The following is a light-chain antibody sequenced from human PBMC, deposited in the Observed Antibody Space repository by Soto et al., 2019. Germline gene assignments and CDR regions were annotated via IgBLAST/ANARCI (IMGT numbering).Light chain of an antibody. Sequence: EIVLTQSPGTLSLSPGERATLSCRASQSVSGSYLAWYQQKPGQAPRPLMYGASSRATGIPDKFSGSGSGTDFTLTISRLEPEDFAVYYCQQRTRWPMTFGQGTRLEIK. V-gene: IGKV3D-20*02. CDR1: QSVSGSY. J-gene: IGKJ5*01. CDR3: QQRTRWPMT. CDR2: GAS.